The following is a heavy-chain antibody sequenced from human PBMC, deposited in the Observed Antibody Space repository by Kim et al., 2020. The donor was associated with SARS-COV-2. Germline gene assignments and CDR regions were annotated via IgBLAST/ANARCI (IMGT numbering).Heavy chain of an antibody. V-gene: IGHV4-39*01. CDR1: GGSISSSSYY. D-gene: IGHD2-2*01. Sequence: SETLSLTCTVSGGSISSSSYYWGWIRQPPGKGLEWIGRIYYSGSTYYNPSLKSRVTISVDTSKNQFSLKLSSVTAADTAVYYCAQPPQGYWGQGTLVTVSS. CDR3: AQPPQGY. CDR2: IYYSGST. J-gene: IGHJ4*02.